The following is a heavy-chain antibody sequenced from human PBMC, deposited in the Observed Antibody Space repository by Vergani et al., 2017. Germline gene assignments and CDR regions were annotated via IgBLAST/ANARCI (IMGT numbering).Heavy chain of an antibody. CDR3: AKEGLTIFGVVIAXFDY. J-gene: IGHJ4*02. V-gene: IGHV3-23*01. CDR2: ISGSGGST. CDR1: GFTFSSYA. D-gene: IGHD3-3*01. Sequence: EVQLLESGGGLVQPGGSLRLSCAASGFTFSSYAMSWVRQAPGKGLEWVSAISGSGGSTYYADSVKGRFTISRDNSKNTLYLQMNSLRAEDTAVYYCAKEGLTIFGVVIAXFDYWGQGTLVTVSA.